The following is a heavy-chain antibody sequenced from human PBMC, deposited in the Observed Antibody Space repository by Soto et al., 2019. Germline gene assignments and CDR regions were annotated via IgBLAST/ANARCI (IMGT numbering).Heavy chain of an antibody. CDR1: GFTFSSYA. CDR3: AKDIRLYADY. CDR2: ISGSGGST. J-gene: IGHJ4*02. D-gene: IGHD2-21*01. Sequence: GGSLRLSCAASGFTFSSYAMSWVRQAPGQGLEWVSAISGSGGSTFYADSVKGRFTISRDNSKNTLYLQMNSLRAEDTAIYYCAKDIRLYADYWGQGTLVTVSS. V-gene: IGHV3-23*01.